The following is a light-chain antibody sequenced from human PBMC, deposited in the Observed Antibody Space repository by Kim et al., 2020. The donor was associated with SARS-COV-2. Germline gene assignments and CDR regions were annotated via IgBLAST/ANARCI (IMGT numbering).Light chain of an antibody. V-gene: IGKV3-15*01. CDR3: QQYNNWPQT. J-gene: IGKJ2*01. Sequence: EIVMTQFPVTLSVSPGETVTLSCRTSQRVGTNLAWYQQKPGQAPRLLIYGASMRAAGIPAKFSGSGSGTEFTLTISSLQSEDFAVYFCQQYNNWPQTFGQGTKLEIK. CDR1: QRVGTN. CDR2: GAS.